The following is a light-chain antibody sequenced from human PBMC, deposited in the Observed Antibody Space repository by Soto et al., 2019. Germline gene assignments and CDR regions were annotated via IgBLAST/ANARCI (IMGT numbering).Light chain of an antibody. CDR3: QKYSSVPV. CDR1: QGIRNF. Sequence: DIQMTQSPTSLSAYVGDRVTITCRARQGIRNFVAWYQQKPGKAPKLLIYAASTLQSGVPYRFSGSGSGTDFTLTINSLQPEDVATYSCQKYSSVPVFGPGTKVEIK. V-gene: IGKV1-27*01. J-gene: IGKJ3*01. CDR2: AAS.